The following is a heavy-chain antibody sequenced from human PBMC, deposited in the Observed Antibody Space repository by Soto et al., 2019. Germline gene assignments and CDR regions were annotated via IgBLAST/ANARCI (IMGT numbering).Heavy chain of an antibody. Sequence: ASVKVSCKASGGTFSSYAISWVRQAPGQGLEWMGGIIPIFGTANYAQKFQGRVTITADESTSTAYMELSSLRSEDTAVYYCARDPFSVVVITPYYYYGMDVWGQGTTVTVP. V-gene: IGHV1-69*13. D-gene: IGHD3-22*01. CDR1: GGTFSSYA. CDR2: IIPIFGTA. CDR3: ARDPFSVVVITPYYYYGMDV. J-gene: IGHJ6*02.